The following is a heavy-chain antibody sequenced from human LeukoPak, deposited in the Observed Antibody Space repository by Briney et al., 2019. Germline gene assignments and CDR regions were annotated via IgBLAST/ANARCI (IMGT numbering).Heavy chain of an antibody. D-gene: IGHD3/OR15-3a*01. V-gene: IGHV1-2*02. CDR2: INTNRGAT. CDR1: GYTFTEYD. CDR3: ARDRDWRQEY. Sequence: ASVKVSSKASGYTFTEYDILWVRQAAGRGVESMGWINTNRGATNYAQKSQGRVTMTSDTSSSTAYMELSRLISDGTAVYYCARDRDWRQEYWGEGTLGTVSS. J-gene: IGHJ4*02.